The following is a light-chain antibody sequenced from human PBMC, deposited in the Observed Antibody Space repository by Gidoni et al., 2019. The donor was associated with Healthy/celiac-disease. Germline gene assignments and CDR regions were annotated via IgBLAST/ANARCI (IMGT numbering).Light chain of an antibody. CDR1: QSVLSSSNNKNY. CDR2: WAS. Sequence: DIVMTQSPDSLAVSLGERATINCKSSQSVLSSSNNKNYLAWYQQKPGQPPKLLLYWASTRESGVPDRFSGSGSGTDFTLTISSLQAEDVAVYYCQQYYSTLTWTFGQGTKVEIK. V-gene: IGKV4-1*01. J-gene: IGKJ1*01. CDR3: QQYYSTLTWT.